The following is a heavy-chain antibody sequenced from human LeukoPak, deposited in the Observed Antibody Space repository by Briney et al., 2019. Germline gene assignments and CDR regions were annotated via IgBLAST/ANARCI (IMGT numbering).Heavy chain of an antibody. CDR2: IYHSGST. D-gene: IGHD5-18*01. J-gene: IGHJ4*02. V-gene: IGHV4-30-2*01. Sequence: SETLSLTCAVSGGSISSGGYSWSWIRQPPGKGLEWIGYIYHSGSTYYNPSLKSRVTISVDRSKNQFSLKLSSVTAADAAVYYCARGDTAMVDYWGQGTLVTVSS. CDR3: ARGDTAMVDY. CDR1: GGSISSGGYS.